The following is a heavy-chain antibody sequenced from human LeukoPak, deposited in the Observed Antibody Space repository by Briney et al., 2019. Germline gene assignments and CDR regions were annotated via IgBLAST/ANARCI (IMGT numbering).Heavy chain of an antibody. V-gene: IGHV4-38-2*01. CDR1: GYSISSGYY. D-gene: IGHD3-22*01. J-gene: IGHJ4*02. CDR3: ATQSGDYDSRGPTFSLNY. CDR2: IYHSGST. Sequence: SETLSLTCAVSGYSISSGYYWGWIRQPPGKGLEWIGSIYHSGSTYYNPSLKSRVTISVDTSKNQFSLKLSSVTAADTAVYYCATQSGDYDSRGPTFSLNYWGQGTLVTVSS.